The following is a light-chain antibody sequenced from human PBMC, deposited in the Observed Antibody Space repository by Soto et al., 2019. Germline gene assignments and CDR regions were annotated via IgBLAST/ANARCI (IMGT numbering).Light chain of an antibody. Sequence: EIVMTQSPATLSVSPGERATLSCRASQSLSSSLAWYQQKPGQAPRLLIYDASTRATDIPARFSGSGSGTEFTLTIGSLHSEDSAVYYCLQYFRWRTFGQGTKVEIK. CDR2: DAS. V-gene: IGKV3-15*01. J-gene: IGKJ1*01. CDR1: QSLSSS. CDR3: LQYFRWRT.